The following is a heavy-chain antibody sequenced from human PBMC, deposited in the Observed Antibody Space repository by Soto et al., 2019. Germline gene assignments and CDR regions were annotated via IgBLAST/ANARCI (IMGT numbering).Heavy chain of an antibody. V-gene: IGHV3-64*01. D-gene: IGHD2-15*01. Sequence: EVQLVESGGGLVQPGGPLRLSCAASGFTFSSYAMHWVRQAPGKGLEYVSAISSNGGSTYYANSVKGRFTISRDNSKNTLYLQMGSLRAEDMAVYYCARLRGYCSGGSCYPALGAFDIWGQGTMVTVSS. CDR2: ISSNGGST. J-gene: IGHJ3*02. CDR1: GFTFSSYA. CDR3: ARLRGYCSGGSCYPALGAFDI.